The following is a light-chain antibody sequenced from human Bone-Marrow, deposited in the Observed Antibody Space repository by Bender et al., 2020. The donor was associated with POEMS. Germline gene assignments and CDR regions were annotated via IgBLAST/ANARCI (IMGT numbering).Light chain of an antibody. V-gene: IGLV2-14*03. CDR2: HVS. CDR1: NSDIAISNS. Sequence: QSALTQPASVSGSPGRSITISCSGTNSDIAISNSVSWYQQHPGKAPKLIVLHVSDRPSEIPNRFSASKSANTASLTISGLHPEDEADYYCASYTTTGTWVFGGGTKLTAL. J-gene: IGLJ3*02. CDR3: ASYTTTGTWV.